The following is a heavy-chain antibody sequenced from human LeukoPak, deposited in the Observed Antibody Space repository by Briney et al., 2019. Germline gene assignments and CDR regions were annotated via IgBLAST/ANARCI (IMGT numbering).Heavy chain of an antibody. D-gene: IGHD6-6*01. V-gene: IGHV3-30-3*01. CDR2: ISYDGSNK. Sequence: GGSLRLSCAASGLTFSSYAMHWVRQAPGEGLEWVAVISYDGSNKYYADSVKGRFTISRDNSKNTLYLQMNSLRAEDTAVYYCARGGLEYSSSDFDYWGQGTLVTVSS. J-gene: IGHJ4*02. CDR1: GLTFSSYA. CDR3: ARGGLEYSSSDFDY.